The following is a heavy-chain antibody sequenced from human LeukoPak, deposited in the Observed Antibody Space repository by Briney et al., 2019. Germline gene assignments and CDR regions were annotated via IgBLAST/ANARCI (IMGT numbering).Heavy chain of an antibody. D-gene: IGHD2-8*01. V-gene: IGHV4-59*01. CDR1: GGSISSYY. CDR2: IYYSGST. CDR3: ARGDHGFVLDY. Sequence: PSETPSLTCTVSGGSISSYYWSWIRQPPGKGLEWIGYIYYSGSTNYNPSLKSRVTISVDTSKNQFSLKLSSVTAADTAVYYCARGDHGFVLDYWGQGTLVTVSS. J-gene: IGHJ4*02.